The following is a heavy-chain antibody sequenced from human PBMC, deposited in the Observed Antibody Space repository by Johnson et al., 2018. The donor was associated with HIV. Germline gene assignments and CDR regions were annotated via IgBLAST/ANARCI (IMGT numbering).Heavy chain of an antibody. D-gene: IGHD2-2*01. J-gene: IGHJ3*02. CDR3: AKADTMAGDAFDI. CDR2: IYNGTT. CDR1: GFIVSNNY. Sequence: VQLVESGGGLIQAGGSLRLSCAASGFIVSNNYMSWVRQAPGKGLEWVSLIYNGTTFYADSVKGRFTISRDNSKNSLYLQMNSLRAEDTAMYYCAKADTMAGDAFDIWGQGTMVTVSS. V-gene: IGHV3-53*01.